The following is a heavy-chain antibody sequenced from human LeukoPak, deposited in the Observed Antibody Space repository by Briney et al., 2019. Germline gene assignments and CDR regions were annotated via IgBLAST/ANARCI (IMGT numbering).Heavy chain of an antibody. J-gene: IGHJ3*02. D-gene: IGHD4-11*01. CDR3: ARVLPVATTEAFDI. CDR1: GFTFSSYE. CDR2: ISSTSTYS. Sequence: PGGSLRLSCAASGFTFSSYEMSWVRQAPGKGLEWVSSISSTSTYSYYSDSVKGRFTISRDNAKNSLSLQMNSLRAEDTAVYYCARVLPVATTEAFDIWGQGTVVTVSS. V-gene: IGHV3-21*01.